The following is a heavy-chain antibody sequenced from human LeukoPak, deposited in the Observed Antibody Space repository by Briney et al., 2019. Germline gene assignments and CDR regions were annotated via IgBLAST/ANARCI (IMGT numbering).Heavy chain of an antibody. CDR3: ARFGQSANWFDP. V-gene: IGHV3-11*06. CDR1: GFTFSDYY. CDR2: ISSSSSYT. Sequence: PGGSLRLSCAASGFTFSDYYMSWIRQAPGKGLEWVPYISSSSSYTNYADSVKGRFTISRDNAKNSLYLQMNSLRAEDTAVYYCARFGQSANWFDPWGQGTLVTVSS. J-gene: IGHJ5*02. D-gene: IGHD3-10*01.